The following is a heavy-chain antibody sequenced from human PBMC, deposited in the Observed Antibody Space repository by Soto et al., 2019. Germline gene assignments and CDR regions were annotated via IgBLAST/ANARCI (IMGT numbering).Heavy chain of an antibody. CDR2: IKQDGSEK. CDR3: ARDLDYFWGGYPNLYGMDV. CDR1: GFTFSSYW. D-gene: IGHD3-3*01. V-gene: IGHV3-7*05. J-gene: IGHJ6*02. Sequence: GGSLRLSCAASGFTFSSYWMSWVRQAPGKGLEWVANIKQDGSEKYYVDSVKGRFTISRDNAKNSLYLQMNSLRAEDTAVYYCARDLDYFWGGYPNLYGMDVWGQGTTVTVSS.